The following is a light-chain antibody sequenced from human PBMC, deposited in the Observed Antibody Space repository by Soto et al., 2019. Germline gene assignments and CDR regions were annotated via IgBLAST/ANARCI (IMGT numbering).Light chain of an antibody. CDR1: HTIATY. CDR3: QQFYYYAHT. Sequence: DIQMTQSPSSLSAFVGDRVTLTCRASHTIATYLNWYQQKAGKVPEVLIYGASTLQLGVPSRFTGSGYGTDFTLTIDNVQPEDSASYYCQQFYYYAHTFGQGTKLEVK. CDR2: GAS. V-gene: IGKV1-39*01. J-gene: IGKJ2*01.